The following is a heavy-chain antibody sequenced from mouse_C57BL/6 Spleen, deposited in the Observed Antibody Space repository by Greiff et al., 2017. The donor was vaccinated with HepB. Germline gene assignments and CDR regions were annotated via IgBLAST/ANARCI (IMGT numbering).Heavy chain of an antibody. J-gene: IGHJ2*01. CDR3: TTTDGHCLPGTDY. D-gene: IGHD2-3*01. V-gene: IGHV14-4*01. CDR1: GFNIKDDY. CDR2: IDPETGDT. Sequence: EVQLQQSGAELVRPGASVKLSCTASGFNIKDDYMHWVKQRPEQGLEWIGWIDPETGDTEYASKFQGKATITADISSNTAYLQLSRLTSEDTAVYYCTTTDGHCLPGTDYWGQGTTLTVSS.